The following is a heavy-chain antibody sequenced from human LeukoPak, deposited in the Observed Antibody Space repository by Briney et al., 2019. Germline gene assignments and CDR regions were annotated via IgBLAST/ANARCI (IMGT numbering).Heavy chain of an antibody. J-gene: IGHJ4*02. D-gene: IGHD2-2*01. CDR1: GFTFDDYG. V-gene: IGHV3-20*04. CDR3: AIDVRYCSSTSCWWDY. CDR2: INWNGGST. Sequence: GGSLRLSCAASGFTFDDYGMSWVRQAPGKGQEWVSGINWNGGSTGYADSVKGRFTISRDNAKNSLYLQMNSLRAEDTALYYCAIDVRYCSSTSCWWDYWGQGTLVTVSS.